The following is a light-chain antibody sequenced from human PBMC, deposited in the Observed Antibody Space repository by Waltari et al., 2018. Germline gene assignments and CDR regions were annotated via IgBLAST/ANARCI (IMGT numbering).Light chain of an antibody. J-gene: IGLJ2*01. CDR2: GNS. V-gene: IGLV1-40*01. CDR1: SSNIGAGYD. Sequence: QSVLTPPPSVSGAPGQRGTISCTGSSSNIGAGYDVHWYQQLPGTAPKLLIYGNSNRPSGVPDRFSGSKSGTSASLAITGLQAEDEADYYCQSYGSRVVFGGGTKLTVL. CDR3: QSYGSRVV.